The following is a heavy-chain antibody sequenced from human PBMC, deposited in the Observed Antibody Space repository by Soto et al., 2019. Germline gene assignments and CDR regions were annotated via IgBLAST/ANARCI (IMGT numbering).Heavy chain of an antibody. V-gene: IGHV3-43*01. D-gene: IGHD3-9*01. Sequence: TGGSLRLPCAASGFTFNAYTMHWVRQAAGKGLEWVSLISWDGGITYYGDSVKGRFTVSRDNSDNSLHLQMTRLRSDDTAFYYCAKYSYDILTGQKRYFDSWGQGTLVTVSS. J-gene: IGHJ4*02. CDR2: ISWDGGIT. CDR1: GFTFNAYT. CDR3: AKYSYDILTGQKRYFDS.